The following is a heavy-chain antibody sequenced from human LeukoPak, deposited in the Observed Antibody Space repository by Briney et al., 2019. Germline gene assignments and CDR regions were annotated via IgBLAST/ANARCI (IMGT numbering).Heavy chain of an antibody. CDR2: IYYSGST. D-gene: IGHD3-22*01. J-gene: IGHJ6*03. CDR3: ARGSYYSDSSGYSTYHYYYMDV. Sequence: SETLSLTCTVSGGSISSYYWNWIRQPPGKGLEWIGYIYYSGSTNYNPSLKSRVTISVDTSKNQFSLKLSSVTAADTAVYFCARGSYYSDSSGYSTYHYYYMDVWGKGTTVTVSS. CDR1: GGSISSYY. V-gene: IGHV4-59*01.